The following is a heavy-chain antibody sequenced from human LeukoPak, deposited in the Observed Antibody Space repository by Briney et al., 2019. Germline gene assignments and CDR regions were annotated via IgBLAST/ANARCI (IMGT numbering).Heavy chain of an antibody. CDR2: IYYSGST. Sequence: PSETLSLTCTVSGGSISSSSYYWSWIRQPPGKGLEWIGYIYYSGSTNYNPSLKSRVTISVDTSKNQFSLKLSSVTAADTAVYYCARVGHSSGYYYGFDYWGQGTLVTVSS. V-gene: IGHV4-61*01. CDR3: ARVGHSSGYYYGFDY. D-gene: IGHD3-22*01. CDR1: GGSISSSSYY. J-gene: IGHJ4*02.